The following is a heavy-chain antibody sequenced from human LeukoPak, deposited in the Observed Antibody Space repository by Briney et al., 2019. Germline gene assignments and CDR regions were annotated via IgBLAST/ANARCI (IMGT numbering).Heavy chain of an antibody. CDR2: IYSGGST. V-gene: IGHV3-53*01. Sequence: GGSLRLSCAASGFTVSSNYMSWVRQAPGKGLEWVSVIYSGGSTYYADSVKGRFTISRDNSKNTLYLQMNSLRAEDTAVYYCARGRDGYNYYDYWAREPWSPSPQ. CDR3: ARGRDGYNYYDY. J-gene: IGHJ4*02. D-gene: IGHD5-24*01. CDR1: GFTVSSNY.